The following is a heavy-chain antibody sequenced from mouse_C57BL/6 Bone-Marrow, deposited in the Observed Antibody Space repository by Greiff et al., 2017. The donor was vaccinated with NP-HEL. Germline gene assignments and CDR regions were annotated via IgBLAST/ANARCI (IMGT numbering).Heavy chain of an antibody. CDR3: ASRYGSSPFAY. Sequence: EVKLMESGPELVKPGASVKMSCKASGYTFTDYNMHWVKQSHGKSLEWIGYINPNNGGTSYNQKFKGKATLTVNKSSSTAYMELRSLTSEDSAVYYWASRYGSSPFAYWGQGTLVTVSA. D-gene: IGHD1-1*01. J-gene: IGHJ3*01. CDR2: INPNNGGT. CDR1: GYTFTDYN. V-gene: IGHV1-22*01.